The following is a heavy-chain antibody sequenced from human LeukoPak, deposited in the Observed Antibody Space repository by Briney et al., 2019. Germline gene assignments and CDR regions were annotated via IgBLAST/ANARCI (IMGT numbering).Heavy chain of an antibody. V-gene: IGHV3-21*01. Sequence: GGSLRLSCAASGFTFSSYSMNWVRQAPGKGLEWVSSITSSSSYIYYADPVKGRFTISRANAKNSLYLQMNSLRAEDTAVYYCASHTVAGTGGSYYYYYGMDVWGQGTTVTVSS. J-gene: IGHJ6*02. D-gene: IGHD6-19*01. CDR3: ASHTVAGTGGSYYYYYGMDV. CDR1: GFTFSSYS. CDR2: ITSSSSYI.